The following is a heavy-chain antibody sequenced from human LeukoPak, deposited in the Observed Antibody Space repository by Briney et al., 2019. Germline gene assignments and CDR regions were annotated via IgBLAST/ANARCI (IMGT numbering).Heavy chain of an antibody. CDR2: IYYSGST. J-gene: IGHJ4*02. CDR1: GGSISSYY. V-gene: IGHV4-59*01. D-gene: IGHD5-24*01. CDR3: ARVFRRDGFFDY. Sequence: SETLSLTCTVSGGSISSYYWSWIRQPPGKGLEWIGYIYYSGSTDYNPSLKSRVTISVDTSKNQFSLKLDYVTAADTAVYYCARVFRRDGFFDYWGQGTLVTVSS.